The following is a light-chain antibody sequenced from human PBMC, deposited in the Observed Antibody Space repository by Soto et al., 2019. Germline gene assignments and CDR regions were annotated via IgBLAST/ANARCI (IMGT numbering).Light chain of an antibody. CDR1: QGISSY. CDR3: QHYNSYSEA. Sequence: AIRMTQSPSSLSASTGDRVTIPCRASQGISSYLAWYQQKPGKAPKLLIYKASTLKSGVPSRFSGSGAGTEFTLTISSLQPDDFATYYCQHYNSYSEAFGQGTKVDIK. J-gene: IGKJ1*01. V-gene: IGKV1-8*01. CDR2: KAS.